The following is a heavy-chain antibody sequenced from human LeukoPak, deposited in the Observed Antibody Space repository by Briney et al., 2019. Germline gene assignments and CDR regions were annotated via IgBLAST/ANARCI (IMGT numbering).Heavy chain of an antibody. CDR3: ARGRYLDWLPYYFDY. Sequence: PGGSPRPSRSASGFTFSSYAMHWVRQAPGKGLEYVSAISSNGGSTYYADSVKGRFTISRDNDKNMLYLQMNNLRAEDTAVYLCARGRYLDWLPYYFDYWGQGTLVTVSS. CDR2: ISSNGGST. V-gene: IGHV3-64*04. CDR1: GFTFSSYA. D-gene: IGHD3-9*01. J-gene: IGHJ4*02.